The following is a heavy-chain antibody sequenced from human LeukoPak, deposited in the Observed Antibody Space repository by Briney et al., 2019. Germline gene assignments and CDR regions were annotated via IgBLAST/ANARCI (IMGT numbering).Heavy chain of an antibody. CDR2: ISGSGDST. CDR3: AKDLLYDSSGYFDY. J-gene: IGHJ4*02. D-gene: IGHD3-22*01. V-gene: IGHV3-23*01. Sequence: GGSLRLSCAASGFTFSSYAMSWVRQAPGKGLEWVSAISGSGDSTYYADSVKGRFTISRDNSKNTLYLQMNSLRAEDTAVYYCAKDLLYDSSGYFDYWGQGTLVTVSS. CDR1: GFTFSSYA.